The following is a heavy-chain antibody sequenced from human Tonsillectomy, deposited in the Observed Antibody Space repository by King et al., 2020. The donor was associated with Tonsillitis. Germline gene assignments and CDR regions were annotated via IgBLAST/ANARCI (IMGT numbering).Heavy chain of an antibody. V-gene: IGHV3-23*04. J-gene: IGHJ4*02. CDR2: IRGSGGST. CDR1: GFTFSSYA. Sequence: VQLVESGGGLVQPGGSLRLSCAASGFTFSSYAMSWVRQAPGKGLEWVSGIRGSGGSTFYADSVQGRFTISRDNSKNTMYLQMNSLRVEDTAVYYCANVRYYYDSSGYYDFEYWGQGTLVTVSS. D-gene: IGHD3-22*01. CDR3: ANVRYYYDSSGYYDFEY.